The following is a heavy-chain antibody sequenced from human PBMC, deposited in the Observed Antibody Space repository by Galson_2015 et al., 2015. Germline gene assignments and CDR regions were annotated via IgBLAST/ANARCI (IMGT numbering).Heavy chain of an antibody. V-gene: IGHV3-48*01. Sequence: SLRLSCAASGFTFSSYSMNWVRQAPGKGLEWVSYISSSSSTIYYADSVKGRFTISRDNAKNSLYLQMNSLRAEDTAVYYCARDAELRFFECLPYYYGMDVWGQGTTVTVSS. CDR2: ISSSSSTI. CDR1: GFTFSSYS. D-gene: IGHD3-3*01. J-gene: IGHJ6*02. CDR3: ARDAELRFFECLPYYYGMDV.